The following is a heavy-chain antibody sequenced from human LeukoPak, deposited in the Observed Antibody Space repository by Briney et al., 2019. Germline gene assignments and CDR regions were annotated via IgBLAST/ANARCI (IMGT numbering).Heavy chain of an antibody. V-gene: IGHV1-18*01. CDR3: ARTSLVGYCSSTSCFNDY. CDR1: GYTFTSYG. Sequence: ASVKVSCKASGYTFTSYGISWVRQAPGQGLEWMGWISAYNGNTNYAQKLQGGVTMTTDTSTSTAYMELRSLRSDDTAVYYCARTSLVGYCSSTSCFNDYWGQGTLVTVSS. D-gene: IGHD2-2*01. J-gene: IGHJ4*02. CDR2: ISAYNGNT.